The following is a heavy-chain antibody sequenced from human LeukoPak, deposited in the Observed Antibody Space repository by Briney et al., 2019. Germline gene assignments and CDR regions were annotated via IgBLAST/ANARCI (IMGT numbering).Heavy chain of an antibody. J-gene: IGHJ4*02. V-gene: IGHV3-48*04. Sequence: PGGSLRLSCAASGFTFSSYIMNWVRQTPGKGLEWVSYISRSGSTIYFADPVNGRFTFSRDNAKNSLYLQMNSLRAEDTAVYYCASDTIAEDDYWGQGTLVTVSS. CDR1: GFTFSSYI. D-gene: IGHD6-13*01. CDR2: ISRSGSTI. CDR3: ASDTIAEDDY.